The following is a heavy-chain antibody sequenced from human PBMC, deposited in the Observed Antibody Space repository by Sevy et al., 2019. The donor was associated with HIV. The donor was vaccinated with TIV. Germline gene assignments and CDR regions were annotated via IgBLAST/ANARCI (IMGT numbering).Heavy chain of an antibody. CDR3: ARAYRNNWNPYGMDV. J-gene: IGHJ6*02. CDR2: IKQDGSEK. V-gene: IGHV3-7*01. D-gene: IGHD1-20*01. CDR1: GFTFSSYW. Sequence: GESLKISCAASGFTFSSYWMSWVRQAPGKGLEWVANIKQDGSEKYYVDSVKGRFTISRDNAKNSLYLQMNSLRAEDTAVYYCARAYRNNWNPYGMDVWGQGTTVTVSS.